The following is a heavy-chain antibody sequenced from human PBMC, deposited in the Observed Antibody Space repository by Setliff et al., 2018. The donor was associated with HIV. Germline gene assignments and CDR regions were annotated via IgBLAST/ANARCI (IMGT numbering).Heavy chain of an antibody. J-gene: IGHJ3*02. CDR3: ARGHSHGYGYSGSYGPFGI. Sequence: SVKVSCKASGGTFSSYAINWVRQAPGQGLEWMGGIIPMFGTLNFAQKFQGRVTITTDESTSTAYMELNSLRSEDTAVYYCARGHSHGYGYSGSYGPFGIWGQRKMVTVSS. D-gene: IGHD1-26*01. CDR1: GGTFSSYA. V-gene: IGHV1-69*05. CDR2: IIPMFGTL.